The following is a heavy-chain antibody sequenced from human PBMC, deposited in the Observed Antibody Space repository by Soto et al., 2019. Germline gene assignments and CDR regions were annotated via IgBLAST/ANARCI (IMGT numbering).Heavy chain of an antibody. CDR3: ARDNYDFWSGYYTGIDWFDP. J-gene: IGHJ5*02. Sequence: ASVKVSCKASGYTFTSYAMHWVRQAPGQRLEWMGWINAGNGNTKYSQKFQGRVTITRDTSASTAYMELSSLRSEDTAVYYCARDNYDFWSGYYTGIDWFDPWGQGTLVPSP. D-gene: IGHD3-3*01. V-gene: IGHV1-3*01. CDR2: INAGNGNT. CDR1: GYTFTSYA.